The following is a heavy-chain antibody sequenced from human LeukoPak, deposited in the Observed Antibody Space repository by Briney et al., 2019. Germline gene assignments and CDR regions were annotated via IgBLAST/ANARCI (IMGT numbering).Heavy chain of an antibody. CDR3: ARVIAVAGGSDY. J-gene: IGHJ4*02. D-gene: IGHD6-19*01. Sequence: GGSLRISCAASRFTVNSNCMNWVRQAPGKGLEWVSVIYSGDSTHYADSVKGRFTISRDNAKNSLYLQMNSLRAEETAVYYCARVIAVAGGSDYWGQGTLVTVSS. V-gene: IGHV3-53*01. CDR1: RFTVNSNC. CDR2: IYSGDST.